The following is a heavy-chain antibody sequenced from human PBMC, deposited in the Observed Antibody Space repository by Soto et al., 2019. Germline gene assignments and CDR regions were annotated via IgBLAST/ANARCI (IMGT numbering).Heavy chain of an antibody. CDR1: GFTFSNYG. J-gene: IGHJ3*02. CDR3: ARGDTPMITGMDSFDI. D-gene: IGHD5-18*01. V-gene: IGHV3-33*01. Sequence: GGSLRLSCAASGFTFSNYGMHWVRQAPGKGLEWVAGIWYDGSNPYYADSVKGRFTISRDSSKNTVYLQINSLRAEDTAVFYCARGDTPMITGMDSFDIWGQGTMVTVSS. CDR2: IWYDGSNP.